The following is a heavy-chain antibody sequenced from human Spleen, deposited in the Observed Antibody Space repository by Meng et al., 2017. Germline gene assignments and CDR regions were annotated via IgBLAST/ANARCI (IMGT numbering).Heavy chain of an antibody. J-gene: IGHJ4*02. CDR1: GFTVSSNY. Sequence: GGSLRLSCAASGFTVSSNYMSWVRQAPGKGLEWVSVIYSGGSTYYADSVKGRFTISRDNSKNTLYLQMNSLRAENTAVYYCARVGGSRIAGFDYWGQGTLVTVSS. D-gene: IGHD2-15*01. CDR3: ARVGGSRIAGFDY. CDR2: IYSGGST. V-gene: IGHV3-66*02.